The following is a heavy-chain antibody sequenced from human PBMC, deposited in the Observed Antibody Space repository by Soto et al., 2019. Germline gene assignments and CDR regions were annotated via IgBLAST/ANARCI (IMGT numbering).Heavy chain of an antibody. D-gene: IGHD3-10*01. CDR2: SYSDGTT. J-gene: IGHJ6*02. CDR1: GFTVSSNY. Sequence: GGPLRLSCAASGFTVSSNYMSWVRKAPGQGLEWGSYSYSDGTTYYADSVKGRFTISRDNSKNTLYLHMNSLRVEDTAVYYCARDQFFGSASSNNRYSYFYGMDVWGQGTTVTVSS. CDR3: ARDQFFGSASSNNRYSYFYGMDV. V-gene: IGHV3-53*01.